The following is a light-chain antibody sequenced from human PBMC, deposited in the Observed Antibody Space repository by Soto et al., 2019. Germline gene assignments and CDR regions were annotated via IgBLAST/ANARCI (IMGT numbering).Light chain of an antibody. CDR1: KSVSSSY. V-gene: IGKV3-20*01. CDR3: QQYGSSPWA. Sequence: EIVLTQSAGNLSLSPGERATLSGRASKSVSSSYLAWYQQKPGQAPRLLIYGASSMATGVPYRFSGSGSGTDFTLTISSLEPEDFAVYYCQQYGSSPWAFGQGTKVEIK. CDR2: GAS. J-gene: IGKJ1*01.